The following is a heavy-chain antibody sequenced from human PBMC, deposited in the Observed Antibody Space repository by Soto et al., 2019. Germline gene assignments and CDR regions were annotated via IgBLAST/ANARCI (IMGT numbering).Heavy chain of an antibody. CDR2: IYYSGST. CDR3: ARDGAGDILTGYYNEGWFDP. J-gene: IGHJ5*02. CDR1: GGSISSGGYY. D-gene: IGHD3-9*01. V-gene: IGHV4-31*03. Sequence: SETLSLTCTVSGGSISSGGYYWSWIRQHPGKGLEWIGYIYYSGSTYYNPSLKSRVTISVDTSKNQFSLKLSSVTAADTAVYYCARDGAGDILTGYYNEGWFDPWGQGTLVTV.